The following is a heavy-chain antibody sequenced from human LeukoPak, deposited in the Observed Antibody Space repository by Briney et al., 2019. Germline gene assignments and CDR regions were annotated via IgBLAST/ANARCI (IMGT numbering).Heavy chain of an antibody. V-gene: IGHV3-66*02. CDR2: IYSGGST. CDR1: GFTVSSNY. D-gene: IGHD5-18*01. CDR3: ARVDTAMVTREYYFDY. J-gene: IGHJ4*02. Sequence: GASLRLSCAASGFTVSSNYMSWVRQAPGKGLEWVSVIYSGGSTYYADSVKGRFTISRDNSKNTLYLQMNSLRAEDTAVYYCARVDTAMVTREYYFDYWGQGTLVTVSS.